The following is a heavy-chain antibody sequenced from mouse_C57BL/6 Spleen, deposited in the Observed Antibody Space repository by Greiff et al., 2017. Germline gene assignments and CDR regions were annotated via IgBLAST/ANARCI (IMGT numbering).Heavy chain of an antibody. CDR2: IRNKANGYTT. Sequence: EVKLMESGGGLVQPGGSLSLSCAASGFTFTDYYMSWVRQPPGKALEWLGFIRNKANGYTTEYSASVKGRFTISRDNSQSILYLQMNALRAEDSATYYCARYNHYDGSSDWYFDVWGTGTTVTVSS. CDR3: ARYNHYDGSSDWYFDV. D-gene: IGHD1-1*01. J-gene: IGHJ1*03. CDR1: GFTFTDYY. V-gene: IGHV7-3*01.